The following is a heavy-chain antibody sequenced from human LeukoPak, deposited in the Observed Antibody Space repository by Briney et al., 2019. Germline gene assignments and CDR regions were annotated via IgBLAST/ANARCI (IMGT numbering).Heavy chain of an antibody. CDR2: ISGSGGST. CDR3: AKDPDCTSGVCYTFFDY. D-gene: IGHD2-8*01. V-gene: IGHV3-23*01. CDR1: GFTFSSYW. J-gene: IGHJ4*02. Sequence: PGGSLRLSCAASGFTFSSYWMSWVRQAPGKGLEWVSAISGSGGSTYYADSVKGRFTISRDNSKTTLFLHMNGLRAEDTAVYYCAKDPDCTSGVCYTFFDYWGQGTLVTVSS.